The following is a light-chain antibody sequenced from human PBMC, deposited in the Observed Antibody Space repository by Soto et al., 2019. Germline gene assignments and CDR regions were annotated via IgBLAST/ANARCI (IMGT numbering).Light chain of an antibody. CDR2: EVS. V-gene: IGLV2-14*01. J-gene: IGLJ2*01. Sequence: QSALTQPASVSGSPGQSITISCTGTSSDVGGYNYVSWYQQHPVKAPKLIIYEVSHRPSGVANRFSGSKSGDTASLTISGRHAADEGDYYCSSYRTNSRVVFGGGTKLTVL. CDR1: SSDVGGYNY. CDR3: SSYRTNSRVV.